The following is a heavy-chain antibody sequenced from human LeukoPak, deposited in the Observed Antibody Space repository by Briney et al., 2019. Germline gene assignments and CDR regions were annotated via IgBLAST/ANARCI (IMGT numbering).Heavy chain of an antibody. CDR2: IHYSGST. CDR3: ARQYYGGNSVYFQH. V-gene: IGHV4-59*08. J-gene: IGHJ1*01. D-gene: IGHD4-23*01. CDR1: GGSISSYY. Sequence: PSETLSLTCTVSGGSISSYYWSWIRQPPGKGLEWIGCIHYSGSTNYNPSLKSRITMSVDTSKNQFSLKLSSATAADTAVYYCARQYYGGNSVYFQHWGQGTLVTVSS.